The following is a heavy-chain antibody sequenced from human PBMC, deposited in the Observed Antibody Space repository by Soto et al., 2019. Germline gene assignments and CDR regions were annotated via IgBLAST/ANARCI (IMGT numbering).Heavy chain of an antibody. CDR1: GYTFTAYY. CDR3: ARGKPKAAGPCIGF. V-gene: IGHV1-2*02. J-gene: IGHJ4*01. Sequence: ASVKVSCKASGYTFTAYYLHWVRQAPGQGLEWMGWINPNSRDTKTAQKFHGRVTITGDASTRKSEMEFSRLRSDDAGVYYCARGKPKAAGPCIGFWCHGILVTMSS. CDR2: INPNSRDT. D-gene: IGHD6-13*01.